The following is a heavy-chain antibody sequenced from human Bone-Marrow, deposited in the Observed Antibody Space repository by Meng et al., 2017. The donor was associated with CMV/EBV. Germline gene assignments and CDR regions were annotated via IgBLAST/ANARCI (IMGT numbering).Heavy chain of an antibody. Sequence: GESLNISCAASGFTFSSYAMHWVRQAPGKGLEWVAVISYDGSNKYYADSVKGRFTISRDNSKNTLYLQMNSLRAEDTAVYYCARDLWGASIAARRSRYFDLWGRGTLVTVSS. D-gene: IGHD6-6*01. J-gene: IGHJ2*01. CDR3: ARDLWGASIAARRSRYFDL. CDR1: GFTFSSYA. V-gene: IGHV3-30*04. CDR2: ISYDGSNK.